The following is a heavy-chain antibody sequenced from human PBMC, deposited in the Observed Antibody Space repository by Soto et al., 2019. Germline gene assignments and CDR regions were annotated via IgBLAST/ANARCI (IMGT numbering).Heavy chain of an antibody. V-gene: IGHV3-48*03. CDR3: ARVHEYFYYDSGRYLGCYFDY. CDR1: GFTFSSYE. CDR2: ISSSGSTK. Sequence: EVQLVESGGGLVQPGGSLRLYCAASGFTFSSYEMNWVRQARGRGLEWVSYISSSGSTKYYADSVKGRFTISRDNAKNSLHLQMNSLGAEDTAVYYCARVHEYFYYDSGRYLGCYFDYWGQGTLVNVSS. D-gene: IGHD3-10*01. J-gene: IGHJ4*02.